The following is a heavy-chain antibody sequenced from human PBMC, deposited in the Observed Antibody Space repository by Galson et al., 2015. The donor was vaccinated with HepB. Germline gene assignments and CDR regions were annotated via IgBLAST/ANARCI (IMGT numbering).Heavy chain of an antibody. Sequence: SLRLSCAASGFTFSNFWMGWVRQAPGQGLMWIARIDGDGSKIGYADSVKGRFTVSRDNAKNMLYLQLDSLRAEDTGVYYCARGNRDVWGQGTTVTVSS. CDR2: IDGDGSKI. J-gene: IGHJ6*01. CDR1: GFTFSNFW. D-gene: IGHD2/OR15-2a*01. V-gene: IGHV3-74*01. CDR3: ARGNRDV.